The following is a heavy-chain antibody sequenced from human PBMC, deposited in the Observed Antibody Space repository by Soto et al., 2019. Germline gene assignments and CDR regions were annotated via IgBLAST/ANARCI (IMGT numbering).Heavy chain of an antibody. J-gene: IGHJ3*02. CDR1: GFTFSSYS. CDR3: ARDFPIAQWLSTDAFDI. V-gene: IGHV3-48*02. D-gene: IGHD6-19*01. CDR2: ISSSSSTI. Sequence: EVQLVESGGGLVQPGGSLRLSCAASGFTFSSYSMHWVRQAPGKGLEWVSYISSSSSTIYYADSVKGRFTISRDNAKNSLYLQMNSLGDEDTAVYYCARDFPIAQWLSTDAFDIWGQGTMVTVSS.